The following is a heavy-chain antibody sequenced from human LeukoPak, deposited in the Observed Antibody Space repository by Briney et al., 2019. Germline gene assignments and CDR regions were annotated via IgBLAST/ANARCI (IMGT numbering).Heavy chain of an antibody. V-gene: IGHV1-46*02. CDR1: GYTFNTYY. Sequence: ASVKVSCKASGYTFNTYYLHWVRQAPGQGREWMGIINPSGGSTGYAQKFQGRVSMTRDTSTSTVYMDLSSLRSEDTAVYYCARSSSAVAGTLVYWGQGTLVTVSS. J-gene: IGHJ4*02. CDR3: ARSSSAVAGTLVY. D-gene: IGHD6-19*01. CDR2: INPSGGST.